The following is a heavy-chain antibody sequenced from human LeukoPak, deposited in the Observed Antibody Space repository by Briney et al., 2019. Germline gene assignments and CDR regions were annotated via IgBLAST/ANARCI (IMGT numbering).Heavy chain of an antibody. CDR3: ARQSPLLDYGGPLDAFDI. D-gene: IGHD4-23*01. Sequence: SETLSLTCAVYGGSSSGYYWSWIRQPPGKGLEWIGEINHSGSTNYNPSLKSRVTISVDTSKNQFSLKLSSVTAADTAVYYCARQSPLLDYGGPLDAFDIWGQGTMVTVSS. V-gene: IGHV4-34*01. CDR1: GGSSSGYY. J-gene: IGHJ3*02. CDR2: INHSGST.